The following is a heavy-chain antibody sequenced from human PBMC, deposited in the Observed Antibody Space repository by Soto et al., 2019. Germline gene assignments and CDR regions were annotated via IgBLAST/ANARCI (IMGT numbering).Heavy chain of an antibody. D-gene: IGHD3-22*01. Sequence: GGSLRLSCATSGFPFSSYGLHWVRQAPGKGLEWVAVIWYDGSNKYYADSVKGRFTISRDNSKNTLYLQMNSLRAEDTAVYYCASSGYYIAFDYWGQGTLVTVSS. CDR1: GFPFSSYG. CDR2: IWYDGSNK. CDR3: ASSGYYIAFDY. J-gene: IGHJ4*02. V-gene: IGHV3-33*01.